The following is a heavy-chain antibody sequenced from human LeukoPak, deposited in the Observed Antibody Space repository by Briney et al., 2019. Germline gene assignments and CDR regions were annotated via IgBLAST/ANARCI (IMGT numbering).Heavy chain of an antibody. D-gene: IGHD2-2*01. V-gene: IGHV4-39*01. Sequence: SETLSLTCTVSGGSISSSSYYWGWIRQPPGKGLEWIGSVYYSGSTYYNPSLKSRVTISVDTSKNQFSLKLSSVTAADTAVYYCARHLARGYCRSTSCYGPGLGHWGQGTLVTVSS. J-gene: IGHJ5*02. CDR3: ARHLARGYCRSTSCYGPGLGH. CDR1: GGSISSSSYY. CDR2: VYYSGST.